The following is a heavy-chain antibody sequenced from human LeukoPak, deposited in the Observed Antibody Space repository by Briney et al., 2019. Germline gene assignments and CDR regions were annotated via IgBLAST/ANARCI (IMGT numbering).Heavy chain of an antibody. CDR2: IIPIFGTA. J-gene: IGHJ4*02. CDR3: ATVLQWLAFDY. V-gene: IGHV1-69*13. Sequence: GASVKVSCKASGGTFSSYAISWVRQAPGQGLEWMGGIIPIFGTANYAQKFQGRVTITADESTSTAYMELSSLRSEDTAVYYCATVLQWLAFDYWGQGTLVTVSS. CDR1: GGTFSSYA. D-gene: IGHD6-19*01.